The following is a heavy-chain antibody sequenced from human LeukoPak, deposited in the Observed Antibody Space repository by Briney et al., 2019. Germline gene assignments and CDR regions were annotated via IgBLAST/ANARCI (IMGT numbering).Heavy chain of an antibody. CDR2: ISWNSGSI. J-gene: IGHJ4*02. Sequence: GGSLRLSCAASGFTFDDYAMHWVRQAPGKGLEWVSGISWNSGSIGYADSMKGRFTISRDNAKNSLYLQMNSLRAEDTAMYYCARDAGAGWELLGRNDYWGQGTLVTVSS. D-gene: IGHD1-26*01. CDR1: GFTFDDYA. V-gene: IGHV3-9*01. CDR3: ARDAGAGWELLGRNDY.